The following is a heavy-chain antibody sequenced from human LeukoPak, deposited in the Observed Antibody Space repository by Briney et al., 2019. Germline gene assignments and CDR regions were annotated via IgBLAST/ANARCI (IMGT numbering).Heavy chain of an antibody. D-gene: IGHD3-16*01. J-gene: IGHJ4*02. CDR2: ISSSGNTI. CDR3: ARTPKFGVTFDY. V-gene: IGHV3-48*03. Sequence: GGSLRLSCAASGFTFSSYEMNWVRQAPGKGLEWVSYISSSGNTIYNADSVKGRFIISRDNAKNSLYLQMNSLRAEDTAVYYCARTPKFGVTFDYWGQGTLVTVSS. CDR1: GFTFSSYE.